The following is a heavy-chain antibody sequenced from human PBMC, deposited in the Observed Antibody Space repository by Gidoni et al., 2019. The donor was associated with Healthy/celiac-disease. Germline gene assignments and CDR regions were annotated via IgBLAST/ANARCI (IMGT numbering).Heavy chain of an antibody. J-gene: IGHJ5*02. Sequence: EVQLVESGGGLVQPGGSLRLSCAASGCTFSSYWMSWVRQAPGKGLEWVANIKQDGSEKYYVASVKGRFTISRDNAKNSLYLQMNSLRAEDTAVYYCARDQEITMAPKNVGFDPWGQGTLVTVSS. CDR1: GCTFSSYW. D-gene: IGHD3-10*01. CDR3: ARDQEITMAPKNVGFDP. V-gene: IGHV3-7*01. CDR2: IKQDGSEK.